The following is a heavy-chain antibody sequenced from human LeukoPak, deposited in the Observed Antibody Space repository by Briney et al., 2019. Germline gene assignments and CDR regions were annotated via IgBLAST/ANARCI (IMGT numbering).Heavy chain of an antibody. CDR3: AKDLSGGYDYFDY. CDR1: GFPFSSHG. V-gene: IGHV3-23*01. J-gene: IGHJ4*02. Sequence: GGTLRLSCAASGFPFSSHGMSWVRQAPGKGLEWVSGIIGGGGSTYYADSVKGRFTISGDNSRNTLFLQMNSLRAEDTAVYYCAKDLSGGYDYFDYWGQGTLVTVSS. D-gene: IGHD5-12*01. CDR2: IIGGGGST.